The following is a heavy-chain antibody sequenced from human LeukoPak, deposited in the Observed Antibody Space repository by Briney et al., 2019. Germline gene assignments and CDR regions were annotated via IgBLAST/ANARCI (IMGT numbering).Heavy chain of an antibody. Sequence: SETLSLTCTVSGGSISSYYWSWIRQPPGKGLEWIGYIYYSGSTNYNPSLKCRVTISVDTSKNQFSLKLSSVTAADTAVYYCARHGSYDILTGYIDYWGQGTLVTVSS. J-gene: IGHJ4*02. CDR3: ARHGSYDILTGYIDY. V-gene: IGHV4-59*08. D-gene: IGHD3-9*01. CDR2: IYYSGST. CDR1: GGSISSYY.